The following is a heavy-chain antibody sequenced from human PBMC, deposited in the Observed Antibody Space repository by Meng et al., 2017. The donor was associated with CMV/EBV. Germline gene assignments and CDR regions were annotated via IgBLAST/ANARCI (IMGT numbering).Heavy chain of an antibody. CDR1: GYTFTSYG. V-gene: IGHV1-18*01. CDR3: ARVEELVGWGGGEIKVPDY. D-gene: IGHD6-13*01. CDR2: ISAYNGNT. Sequence: ASVKVFCKASGYTFTSYGISWVRQAPGQGLEWMGWISAYNGNTNYAQKLQGRVTMTTDTSTSTAYMELRSLRSDDTAVYYCARVEELVGWGGGEIKVPDYWGQGTLVTVSS. J-gene: IGHJ4*02.